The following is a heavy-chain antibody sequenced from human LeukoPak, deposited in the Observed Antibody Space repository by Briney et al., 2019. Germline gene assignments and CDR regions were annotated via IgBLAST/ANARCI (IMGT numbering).Heavy chain of an antibody. CDR3: ARGGYDILTGYSYWYFDL. V-gene: IGHV4-34*01. Sequence: SETLSLTCAVYGGSFSGYYWSWIRQPPGKGLEWIGEINHSGSTNYNPSLKSRVTISVDTSKNQFSLKLGSVTAADTAVYYCARGGYDILTGYSYWYFDLWGRGTLVTVSS. D-gene: IGHD3-9*01. J-gene: IGHJ2*01. CDR2: INHSGST. CDR1: GGSFSGYY.